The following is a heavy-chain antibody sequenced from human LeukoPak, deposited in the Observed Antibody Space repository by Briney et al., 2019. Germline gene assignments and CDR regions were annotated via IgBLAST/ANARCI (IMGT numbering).Heavy chain of an antibody. Sequence: GGSLRLSCAASGFTFSNYAMYWVRQAPGKGLEWVALISYDGSNKYYTDSVKGRFTISRDNSKNTLYLQMNSLRAEDTAVYYCARASGVYDFWGGDSYPWGQGTLVIVSS. V-gene: IGHV3-30-3*01. CDR2: ISYDGSNK. D-gene: IGHD3-3*01. CDR3: ARASGVYDFWGGDSYP. J-gene: IGHJ5*02. CDR1: GFTFSNYA.